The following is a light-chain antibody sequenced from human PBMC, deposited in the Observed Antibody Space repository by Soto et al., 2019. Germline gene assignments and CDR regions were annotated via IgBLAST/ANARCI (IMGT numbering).Light chain of an antibody. J-gene: IGKJ4*01. Sequence: EIVLTQTPGTLSLSPGERATLSCRASQSVTSSHLAWYQQKPGQAPRLLIYGASTRATGIPDRFSGSGSDTDFSLTIRRLDPEDFAMYYCQQYNFWPLTFGGGTKVEIK. V-gene: IGKV3-20*01. CDR1: QSVTSSH. CDR2: GAS. CDR3: QQYNFWPLT.